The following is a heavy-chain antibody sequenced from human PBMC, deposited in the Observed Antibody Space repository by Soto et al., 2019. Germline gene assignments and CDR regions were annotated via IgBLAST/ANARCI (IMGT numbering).Heavy chain of an antibody. CDR1: GGSFSGYY. D-gene: IGHD2-2*01. CDR3: ARGGDIVVVPAASFDP. J-gene: IGHJ5*02. V-gene: IGHV4-34*01. CDR2: INHSGST. Sequence: QVQLQQWGAGLLKPSETLSLTCAVYGGSFSGYYWSWIRQPPGKGLEWIGEINHSGSTNYNPSLKSRVTISVDTSKNQCSLKLGSVTAADTAVYYCARGGDIVVVPAASFDPWGQGTLVTVSS.